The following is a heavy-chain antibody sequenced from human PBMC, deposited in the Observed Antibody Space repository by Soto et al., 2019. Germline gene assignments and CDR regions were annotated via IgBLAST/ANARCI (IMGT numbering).Heavy chain of an antibody. J-gene: IGHJ4*02. V-gene: IGHV1-3*01. CDR1: GYTFTSYA. CDR3: ARGIRYFDWLRNPRCFDY. CDR2: INAGNGNT. D-gene: IGHD3-9*01. Sequence: GASLKVSCKASGYTFTSYAMHWVRQAPGQRLEWMGWINAGNGNTKYSQKFQGRVTITRDTSASTAYMELSSLRSEDTAVYYCARGIRYFDWLRNPRCFDYWGQGTVVTVSS.